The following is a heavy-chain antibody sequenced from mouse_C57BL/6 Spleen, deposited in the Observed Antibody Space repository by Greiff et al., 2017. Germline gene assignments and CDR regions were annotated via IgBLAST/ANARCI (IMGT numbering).Heavy chain of an antibody. CDR2: IYPRSGNT. Sequence: QVQLQQSGAELARPGASVKLSCKASGYTFTSYGISWVKQRTGQGLEWIGEIYPRSGNTYSNEKFKGKATLTADKSSSTSYMELRSLTSEDSAVYFCARSGDSSGYWYFDVWGTGTTVTVSS. CDR3: ARSGDSSGYWYFDV. V-gene: IGHV1-81*01. J-gene: IGHJ1*03. D-gene: IGHD3-2*02. CDR1: GYTFTSYG.